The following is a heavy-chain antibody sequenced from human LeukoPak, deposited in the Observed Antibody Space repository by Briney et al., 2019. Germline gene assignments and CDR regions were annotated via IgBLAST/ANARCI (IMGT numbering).Heavy chain of an antibody. CDR2: IKQDGSDK. CDR3: ARKTVVGSYFDY. Sequence: GGSLRLSCAASGFTLSAYWMSWVRQAPGKGLEWVANIKQDGSDKYYVDSVKGRFTISRDNAKNSLYLQMNSLRAEDTAVYYCARKTVVGSYFDYWGQGPPVTVSS. V-gene: IGHV3-7*03. D-gene: IGHD4-23*01. CDR1: GFTLSAYW. J-gene: IGHJ4*02.